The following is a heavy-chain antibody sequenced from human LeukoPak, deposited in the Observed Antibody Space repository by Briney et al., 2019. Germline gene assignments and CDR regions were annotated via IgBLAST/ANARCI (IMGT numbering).Heavy chain of an antibody. Sequence: SETLSLTCAVSGGSISSSNWWSWVRQPPGKGLEWIGEIYHSGSTNYNPSLKSRVTISVDKSKNQFSLQLNSVTPEDTAVYYCARGYSYGYFRDSDYMDVWGKGTTVTVSS. CDR3: ARGYSYGYFRDSDYMDV. CDR2: IYHSGST. D-gene: IGHD5-18*01. J-gene: IGHJ6*03. V-gene: IGHV4-4*02. CDR1: GGSISSSNW.